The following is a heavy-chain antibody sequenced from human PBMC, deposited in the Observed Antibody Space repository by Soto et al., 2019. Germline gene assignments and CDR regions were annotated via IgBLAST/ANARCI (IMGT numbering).Heavy chain of an antibody. V-gene: IGHV3-9*01. CDR3: AKGVSGWYDENWFDP. Sequence: EVQLVESGGGLVQPGRSLRLSCAASGFTFDDYAMHWVRQAPGKGLEWVSGISWNSGSIGYADSVKGRFTISRDNAKNSLYLQMNSLRAEDTSLYYCAKGVSGWYDENWFDPWGQGTLVTVSS. CDR2: ISWNSGSI. D-gene: IGHD6-19*01. J-gene: IGHJ5*02. CDR1: GFTFDDYA.